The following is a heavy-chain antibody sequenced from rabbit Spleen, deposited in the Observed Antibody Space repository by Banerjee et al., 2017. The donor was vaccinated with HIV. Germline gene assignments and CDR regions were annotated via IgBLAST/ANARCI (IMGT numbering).Heavy chain of an antibody. CDR2: IAGSSSGFT. CDR1: GFSFNSGYD. D-gene: IGHD1-1*01. V-gene: IGHV1S45*01. Sequence: QEQLVESGGGLVQPGGSLKLSCKASGFSFNSGYDMCWVRPAPGKGLEWISCIAGSSSGFTYSATWAKGRFTFSKTSSTTVTLQMTSLTAADTATYFCARDLDGVIGWNFGWWGQGTLVTVS. J-gene: IGHJ4*01. CDR3: ARDLDGVIGWNFGW.